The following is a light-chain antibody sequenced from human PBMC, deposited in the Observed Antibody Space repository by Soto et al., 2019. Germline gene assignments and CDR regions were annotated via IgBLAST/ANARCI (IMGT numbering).Light chain of an antibody. CDR2: EVS. CDR3: SSYTSSSPLV. Sequence: QSVLTQPASVSGSPGQSITISCTGTSSDVGGYNYVSWYQQHPGKAPKLMIYEVSNRPSGVSNRFSGSKSGNTASLTISGLQAEDGADYYCSSYTSSSPLVFGGGTKPPFL. CDR1: SSDVGGYNY. V-gene: IGLV2-14*01. J-gene: IGLJ2*01.